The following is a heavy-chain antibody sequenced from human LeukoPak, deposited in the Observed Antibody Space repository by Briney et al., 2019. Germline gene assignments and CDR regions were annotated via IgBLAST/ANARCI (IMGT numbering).Heavy chain of an antibody. CDR1: GGSISSGSYY. CDR2: IYTSGST. Sequence: SETLSLTCTVTGGSISSGSYYWSWIRQPAGKGLEWIGRIYTSGSTNYNPSLKSRVTISVDTSKNQFSLKLNSVTAADTAVYYCARGILVGATDWFDPWGQGTLVTVSS. J-gene: IGHJ5*02. CDR3: ARGILVGATDWFDP. D-gene: IGHD1-26*01. V-gene: IGHV4-61*02.